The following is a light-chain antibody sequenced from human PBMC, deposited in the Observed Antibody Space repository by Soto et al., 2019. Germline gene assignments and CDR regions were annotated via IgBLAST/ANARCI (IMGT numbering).Light chain of an antibody. CDR3: SSYTSSSTVV. V-gene: IGLV2-14*01. CDR1: SRDIGGYNF. J-gene: IGLJ3*02. Sequence: QSALTQPASVSGSPGQSITISCTGTSRDIGGYNFVSWYQQFPGQAPKLMMYEVSNRPSGVSNRFSGSKSGYTASLTISGLQAEDEGDYYCSSYTSSSTVVFGGGTKLTVL. CDR2: EVS.